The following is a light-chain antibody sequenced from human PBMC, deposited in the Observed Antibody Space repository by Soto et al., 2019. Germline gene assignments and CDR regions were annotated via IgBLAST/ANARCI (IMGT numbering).Light chain of an antibody. J-gene: IGLJ2*01. Sequence: QPVLTQPPSASGTPGQRVTISCSGSSSNIGSNYVYWYQQLPGTVPQLLIYRNNERPSWVPDRFSGSKSGTSASLAISGLRSEDEADYYCAAWDDSLSGVVFGGGTKLTVL. CDR2: RNN. CDR1: SSNIGSNY. CDR3: AAWDDSLSGVV. V-gene: IGLV1-47*01.